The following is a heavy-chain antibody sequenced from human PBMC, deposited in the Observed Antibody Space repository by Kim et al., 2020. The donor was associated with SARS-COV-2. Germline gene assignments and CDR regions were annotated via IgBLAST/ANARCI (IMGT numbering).Heavy chain of an antibody. CDR3: ARDSVEYYFDY. D-gene: IGHD1-1*01. CDR2: T. J-gene: IGHJ4*02. V-gene: IGHV1-3*01. Sequence: TKYSQKFQGRVTITRDTSASTAYMELSSLRSEDTAVYYCARDSVEYYFDYWGQGTLVTVSS.